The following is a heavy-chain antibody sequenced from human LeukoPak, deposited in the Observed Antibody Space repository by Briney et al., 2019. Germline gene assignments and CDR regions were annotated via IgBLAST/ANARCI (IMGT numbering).Heavy chain of an antibody. V-gene: IGHV6-1*01. J-gene: IGHJ6*02. CDR2: TYYTSKWIT. Sequence: SQTLSLTCAISGDSVSSTTTAWNWNRQSPSRGLEWLGRTYYTSKWITDYAVSVKGRITVNPNTSNNQFSLQLNSVTPEDTAVYYCARGYWAYGMDVWGPGTTVTVSS. CDR3: ARGYWAYGMDV. D-gene: IGHD6-13*01. CDR1: GDSVSSTTTA.